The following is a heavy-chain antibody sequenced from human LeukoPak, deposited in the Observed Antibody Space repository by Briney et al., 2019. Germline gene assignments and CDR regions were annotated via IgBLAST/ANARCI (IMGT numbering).Heavy chain of an antibody. V-gene: IGHV3-64D*06. CDR1: EFTFSDYA. CDR3: VKRGRTSDYAYDY. Sequence: GGSLRLSCSASEFTFSDYAMHWVRQAPGRGLQFVSAISSSGDYTSYSDSVKGRFTISRDNSKNTLHLQMSSLRPEDTAVYFCVKRGRTSDYAYDYWGQGSLVTVSS. D-gene: IGHD4-17*01. J-gene: IGHJ4*02. CDR2: ISSSGDYT.